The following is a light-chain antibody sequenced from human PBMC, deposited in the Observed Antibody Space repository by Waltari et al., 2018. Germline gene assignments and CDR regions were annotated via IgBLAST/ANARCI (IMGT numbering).Light chain of an antibody. CDR2: GAS. CDR3: QQYRNLPRT. V-gene: IGKV3-15*01. J-gene: IGKJ1*01. CDR1: QNVYTN. Sequence: ILMTQSPSTLSVSPGEPATLSCRASQNVYTNLAWYQQKPGQAPRLLIYGASTRATDIPARFSGSGSGTEFTLTISSLESEDFAIFYCQQYRNLPRTFGQGTKVEIK.